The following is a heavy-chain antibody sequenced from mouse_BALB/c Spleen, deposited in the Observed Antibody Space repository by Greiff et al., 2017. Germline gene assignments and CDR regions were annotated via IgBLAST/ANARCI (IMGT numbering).Heavy chain of an antibody. J-gene: IGHJ2*01. CDR1: GFTFSNYW. V-gene: IGHV6-6*02. Sequence: EVKLVESGGGLVQPGGSMKLSCVASGFTFSNYWMNWVRQSPEKGLEWVAEIRLKSNNYATHYAESVKGRFTISRDDSKSSVYLQMNNLRAEDTGIYYCTRYGYYFDYWGQGTTLTVSS. CDR3: TRYGYYFDY. D-gene: IGHD1-2*01. CDR2: IRLKSNNYAT.